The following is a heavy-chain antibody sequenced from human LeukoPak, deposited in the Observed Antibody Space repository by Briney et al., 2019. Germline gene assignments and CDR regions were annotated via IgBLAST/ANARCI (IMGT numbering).Heavy chain of an antibody. D-gene: IGHD6-13*01. J-gene: IGHJ4*02. CDR3: ARRGQGSNPDY. V-gene: IGHV4-59*08. CDR2: IYYSGST. Sequence: YYWSWIRQPPGKGLEWLGYIYYSGSTNYNPSLKSRVSISVDVSKNKFSLKLNSVTAADTAVYYCARRGQGSNPDYWGQGTLVTVSS. CDR1: YY.